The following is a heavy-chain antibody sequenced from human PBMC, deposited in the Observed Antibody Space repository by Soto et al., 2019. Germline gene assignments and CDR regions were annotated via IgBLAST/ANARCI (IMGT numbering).Heavy chain of an antibody. J-gene: IGHJ6*02. CDR1: GYSFTSYW. CDR3: ARRNEDIVVVPAGNYYYYGMDV. Sequence: GESLKISCKGSGYSFTSYWISWVRQMPGKGLEWMGRIDPSDSYTNYSPSFQGHVTISADKSISTAYLQWSSLKASDTAMYYCARRNEDIVVVPAGNYYYYGMDVWGQGTTVTVSS. CDR2: IDPSDSYT. V-gene: IGHV5-10-1*01. D-gene: IGHD2-2*01.